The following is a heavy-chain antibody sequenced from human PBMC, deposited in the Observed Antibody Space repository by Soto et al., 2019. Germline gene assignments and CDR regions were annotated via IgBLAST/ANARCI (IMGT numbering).Heavy chain of an antibody. V-gene: IGHV4-31*03. Sequence: QVQLQESGPGLVKSSQTVSLSCTVSGGSISSGSYFWSWIRQHPGKGLEWIAYIYYSGSAYYNPSLTSRVTISIDTSKNQFSLKLNSVTAADTAVYYCARAVCSGGSCFFHTPSYYNLDVWGQGTTVTVSS. J-gene: IGHJ6*02. D-gene: IGHD2-15*01. CDR3: ARAVCSGGSCFFHTPSYYNLDV. CDR1: GGSISSGSYF. CDR2: IYYSGSA.